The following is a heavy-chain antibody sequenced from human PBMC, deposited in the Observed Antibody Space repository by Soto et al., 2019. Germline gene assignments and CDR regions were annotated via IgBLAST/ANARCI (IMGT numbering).Heavy chain of an antibody. D-gene: IGHD2-15*01. CDR1: GGSFSGYY. CDR2: INHSGST. CDR3: AREDMDQHQDGRGPLFDP. V-gene: IGHV4-34*01. J-gene: IGHJ5*02. Sequence: ASETLSLTCAVYGGSFSGYYWSWIRQPPGEGLEWIGEINHSGSTNYNPSLKSRVTISVDTSKNQFSLKLSSVTAADTAVYYCAREDMDQHQDGRGPLFDPWGQGTLVTVSS.